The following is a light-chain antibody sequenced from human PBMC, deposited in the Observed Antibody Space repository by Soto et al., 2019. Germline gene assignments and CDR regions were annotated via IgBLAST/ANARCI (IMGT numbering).Light chain of an antibody. V-gene: IGKV3-11*01. J-gene: IGKJ1*01. CDR2: DAS. CDR3: QQRSNWPIT. Sequence: EIVLTQSPATLSLSPWERATLSCRASQSVSSYLAWYQQKPGQAPRLLIYDASNRATGIPARFSGSGSGTDFTLTISSLEPEDFAVYYCQQRSNWPITFGQGTKVDIK. CDR1: QSVSSY.